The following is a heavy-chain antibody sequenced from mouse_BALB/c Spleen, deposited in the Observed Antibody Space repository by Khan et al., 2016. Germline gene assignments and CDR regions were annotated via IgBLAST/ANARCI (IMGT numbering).Heavy chain of an antibody. V-gene: IGHV1-7*01. CDR2: INPSTGYT. J-gene: IGHJ3*01. D-gene: IGHD1-1*01. CDR1: GYTFTSYW. CDR3: ANCCGSSAWFAY. Sequence: QVQLQQSGAELAKPGASVKMSCKASGYTFTSYWMHWVKQRPGQGLEWIGYINPSTGYTEYNQKFKDKATLTADKSSSTAYMQLSSLTSEDSAAYCVANCCGSSAWFAYWGQETLVTVSA.